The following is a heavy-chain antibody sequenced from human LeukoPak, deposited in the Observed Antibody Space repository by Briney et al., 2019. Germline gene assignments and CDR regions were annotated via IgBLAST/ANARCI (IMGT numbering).Heavy chain of an antibody. D-gene: IGHD6-13*01. CDR1: GGSFSGYY. J-gene: IGHJ4*02. CDR2: INHSGST. Sequence: SETLSLTCAVYGGSFSGYYWSWIRQPPGKGLEWNGEINHSGSTNYNPSLKSRVTISVDTSKNQFSLKLSSVTAADTAVYYCARSRAAAGKDYWGQGTLVTVSS. CDR3: ARSRAAAGKDY. V-gene: IGHV4-34*01.